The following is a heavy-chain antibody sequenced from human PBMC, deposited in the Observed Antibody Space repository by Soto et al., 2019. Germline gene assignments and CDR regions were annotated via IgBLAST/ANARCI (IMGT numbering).Heavy chain of an antibody. D-gene: IGHD1-26*01. CDR2: INPKTGDT. CDR1: GYTLTDYY. CDR3: ARSSGSYSYYGMDV. Sequence: QVQLAQSGAEVKKPGASVKFSCKASGYTLTDYYIHWVRQAPGRGLEWMGWINPKTGDTYSAQNFQGRVTPTRDTSIDTGYMELSRLQSDDTAVYYCARSSGSYSYYGMDVWGQGTTLTVSS. V-gene: IGHV1-2*02. J-gene: IGHJ6*02.